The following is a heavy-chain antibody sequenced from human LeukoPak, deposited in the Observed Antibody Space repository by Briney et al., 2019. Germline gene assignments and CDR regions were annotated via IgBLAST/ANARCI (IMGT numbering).Heavy chain of an antibody. CDR3: ARNRYYMDV. V-gene: IGHV4-59*01. CDR1: GGSISSYY. J-gene: IGHJ6*03. CDR2: IYYSGST. D-gene: IGHD1-14*01. Sequence: SQTLSLTCTASGGSISSYYWSWIRQPPGKGLEWIGYIYYSGSTNYNPSLKSRVTISVDTSKNQFSLKLSSVTAADTAVYYRARNRYYMDVWGKGTTVTVSS.